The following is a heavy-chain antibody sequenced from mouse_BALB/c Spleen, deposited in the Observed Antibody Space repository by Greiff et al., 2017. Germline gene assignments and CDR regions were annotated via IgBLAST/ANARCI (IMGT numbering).Heavy chain of an antibody. CDR3: ARDYEYYAMDY. Sequence: VKLMESGPGLVAPSQSLSITCTVSGFSLTSYGVHWVRQPPGKGLEWLGVIWAGGSTNYNSALMSRLSISKDNSKSQIFLKMNSLQTDDTAMYYCARDYEYYAMDYWGQGTSVTVAS. V-gene: IGHV2-9*02. CDR2: IWAGGST. J-gene: IGHJ4*01. D-gene: IGHD2-3*01. CDR1: GFSLTSYG.